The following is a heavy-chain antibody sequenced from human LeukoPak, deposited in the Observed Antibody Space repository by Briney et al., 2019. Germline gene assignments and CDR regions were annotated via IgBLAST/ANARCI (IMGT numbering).Heavy chain of an antibody. CDR2: ISGSGGST. CDR1: GFTFSSYA. V-gene: IGHV3-23*01. J-gene: IGHJ4*02. Sequence: GGSLRLSCAASGFTFSSYAMSWVRHAPGKGLEWVSGISGSGGSTYYADSVKGRFTTSRDNSKNTLYLQMNGLRAEDTAVYYCAKDFGYCINGVCYGTPFDYWGQGTLVTVSS. CDR3: AKDFGYCINGVCYGTPFDY. D-gene: IGHD2-8*01.